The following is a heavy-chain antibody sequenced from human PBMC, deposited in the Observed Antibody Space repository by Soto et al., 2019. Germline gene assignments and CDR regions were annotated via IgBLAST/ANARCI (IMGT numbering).Heavy chain of an antibody. Sequence: QVQLQESGPGLVKPSQTLSLTCTVSGGSISSGDYYWSWIRQPPGKGLEWIGDIYYSGSTYSNPSLKSLVNILLDTPSTHFSLVLCSLTARDSDVYYCATFGVIGEPFGYWGQGSLVTVSS. CDR3: ATFGVIGEPFGY. V-gene: IGHV4-30-4*01. CDR1: GGSISSGDYY. J-gene: IGHJ4*02. D-gene: IGHD3-10*01. CDR2: IYYSGST.